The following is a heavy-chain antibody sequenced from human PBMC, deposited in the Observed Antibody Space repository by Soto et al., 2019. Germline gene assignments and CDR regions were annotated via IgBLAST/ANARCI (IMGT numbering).Heavy chain of an antibody. CDR1: GFTFSSYA. CDR3: AREEWQWLDY. V-gene: IGHV3-30-3*01. D-gene: IGHD6-19*01. CDR2: ISYDGSNK. J-gene: IGHJ4*02. Sequence: PGGSLRLSCAASGFTFSSYAMHWVRQAPGKGLEWVAVISYDGSNKYYADSVKGRFTISRDNSKNTLYLQMNSLRAEDTAVYYCAREEWQWLDYWGQGTLVTVSS.